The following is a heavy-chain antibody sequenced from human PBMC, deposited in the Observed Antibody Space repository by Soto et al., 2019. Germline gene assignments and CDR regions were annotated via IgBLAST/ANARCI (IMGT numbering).Heavy chain of an antibody. V-gene: IGHV3-30*18. CDR1: GFSFSAYG. D-gene: IGHD6-6*01. J-gene: IGHJ6*02. CDR2: ISNDGRNT. CDR3: AKVIRADSTSSNFYYYSAMDV. Sequence: QVQMVESGEGVVQPGRSLRLSCAASGFSFSAYGLHWVRQAPGKGLEWLAVISNDGRNTYYADSVKGRFTISRDNSKDTLFLQMNSLRGEDTAIYYCAKVIRADSTSSNFYYYSAMDVWGQGTTDTVSS.